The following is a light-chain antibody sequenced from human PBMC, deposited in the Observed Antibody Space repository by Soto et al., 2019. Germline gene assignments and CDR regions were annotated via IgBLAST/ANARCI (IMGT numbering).Light chain of an antibody. Sequence: EILMTQSPATLSVSPGERATLSCRASQSVSSNLAWYQQKPGQAPRLLIYGASTRATGIPARFSSSGSGTEFTLTISSLQSEDFAVYYCQQYNNWPRTFGQGTKVDIK. J-gene: IGKJ1*01. V-gene: IGKV3-15*01. CDR1: QSVSSN. CDR3: QQYNNWPRT. CDR2: GAS.